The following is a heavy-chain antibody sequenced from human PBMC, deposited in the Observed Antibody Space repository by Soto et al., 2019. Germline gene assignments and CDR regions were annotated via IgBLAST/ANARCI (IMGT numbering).Heavy chain of an antibody. CDR1: GYTFTSYD. CDR2: MNPNSGNT. J-gene: IGHJ4*02. V-gene: IGHV1-8*01. CDR3: ASVGAGRDY. D-gene: IGHD6-19*01. Sequence: QVQLVQSGAEVKKPGASVKVSCKASGYTFTSYDINWVRQATGQGLEWMGWMNPNSGNTGYAQKFQGRVTMTRNTSISTAYMELGGLRAEDPAVHYCASVGAGRDYFCQGPLVTVS.